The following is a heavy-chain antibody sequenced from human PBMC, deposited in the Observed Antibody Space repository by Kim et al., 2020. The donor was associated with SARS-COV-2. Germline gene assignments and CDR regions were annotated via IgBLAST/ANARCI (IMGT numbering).Heavy chain of an antibody. Sequence: LKSRVTISVDTSKNQFSLKLSSVTAADTAVYYCARDYHGSGSYYSAFDIWGQGTMVTVSS. J-gene: IGHJ3*02. CDR3: ARDYHGSGSYYSAFDI. V-gene: IGHV4-59*01. D-gene: IGHD3-10*01.